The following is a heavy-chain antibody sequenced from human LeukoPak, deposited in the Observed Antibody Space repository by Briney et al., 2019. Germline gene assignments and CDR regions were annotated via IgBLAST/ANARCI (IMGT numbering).Heavy chain of an antibody. CDR2: ISIDSHSM. D-gene: IGHD3/OR15-3a*01. CDR1: GFTFSTYA. J-gene: IGHJ4*02. Sequence: GGSLRLSCAASGFTFSTYAMNWVRQAPGKGLEWVSYISIDSHSMHYADSVKGRFTISRDTAKNSLYLQMNSLRAEDTAVYFCARDKDWAFDYWGQGTLVTVSS. V-gene: IGHV3-48*04. CDR3: ARDKDWAFDY.